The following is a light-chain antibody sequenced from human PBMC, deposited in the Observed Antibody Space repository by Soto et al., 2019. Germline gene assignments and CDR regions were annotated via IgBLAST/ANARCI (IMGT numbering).Light chain of an antibody. CDR2: GAS. V-gene: IGKV3-20*01. Sequence: EIVLTQSPGTLSLSPGERPTLSCRASQSVRSTYLAWYQQKPGQAPRLLIHGASSRATGIPDRFSGSGSGTDFTLTISRLEPEDFAVYYCQYYSSSLSITFGQGTRLDIK. J-gene: IGKJ5*01. CDR1: QSVRSTY. CDR3: QYYSSSLSIT.